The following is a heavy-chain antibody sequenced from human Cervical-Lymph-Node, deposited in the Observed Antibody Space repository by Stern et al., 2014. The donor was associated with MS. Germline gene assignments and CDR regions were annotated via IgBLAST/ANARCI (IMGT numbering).Heavy chain of an antibody. Sequence: QVQLVQSGSEAKKPGSSVKVSCKGSGGTFSTDKISWVRQAPGQGLEWMGAIIPICGTADYAQRFQDRVTIIADESTSEVHMELSSLRSEDTGVYYCARLGSGYDSSYLDFWGQGTLVTVSS. CDR2: IIPICGTA. CDR3: ARLGSGYDSSYLDF. CDR1: GGTFSTDK. D-gene: IGHD5-12*01. J-gene: IGHJ4*02. V-gene: IGHV1-69*01.